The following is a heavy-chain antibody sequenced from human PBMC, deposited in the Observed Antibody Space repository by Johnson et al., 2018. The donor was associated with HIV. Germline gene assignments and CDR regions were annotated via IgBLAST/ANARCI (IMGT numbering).Heavy chain of an antibody. CDR3: ARDRVWFGELYAFDI. V-gene: IGHV3-20*04. Sequence: EVQLVESGGGVVRPGGSLRLSCATSGFTFDDYGMSWVRQAPGKGLEWVSGMNWNGGSTGYADSVKGRFTISRDNSKNTLYLQMNRLRAEDTAVYYCARDRVWFGELYAFDIWGQGTMVTVSS. CDR1: GFTFDDYG. J-gene: IGHJ3*02. CDR2: MNWNGGST. D-gene: IGHD3-10*01.